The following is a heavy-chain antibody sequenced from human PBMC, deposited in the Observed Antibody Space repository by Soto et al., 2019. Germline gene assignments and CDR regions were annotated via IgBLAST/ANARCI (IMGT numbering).Heavy chain of an antibody. V-gene: IGHV4-39*01. CDR1: GGSISSAPSY. J-gene: IGHJ4*02. Sequence: SETLSLTCTVSGGSISSAPSYWAWIRQPPGKGLEWIGHIFYDGRTTYSPSLRSRVSMSADTSRNQFSLNLSSMTAADAAVYFCVGFRSSTIFSHWGQGVLVTVSS. CDR3: VGFRSSTIFSH. CDR2: IFYDGRT. D-gene: IGHD3-9*01.